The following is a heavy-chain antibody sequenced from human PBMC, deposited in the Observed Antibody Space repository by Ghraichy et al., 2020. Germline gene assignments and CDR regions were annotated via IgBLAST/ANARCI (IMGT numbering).Heavy chain of an antibody. V-gene: IGHV4-4*01. Sequence: ESLNISCAVSGGSVSNNQWWSWVRQPPGKGLEWIGEIYHIGTTNYNSSLKSRVAISVDKSKNQISMKLTSVTAADTAVYFCVSHHETGGYGAFDIWGKGTMVTVSS. CDR2: IYHIGTT. D-gene: IGHD5-12*01. CDR3: VSHHETGGYGAFDI. CDR1: GGSVSNNQW. J-gene: IGHJ3*02.